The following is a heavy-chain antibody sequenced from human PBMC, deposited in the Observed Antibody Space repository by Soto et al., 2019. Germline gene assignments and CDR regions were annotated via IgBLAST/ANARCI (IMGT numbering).Heavy chain of an antibody. CDR1: DYTFTRYG. CDR3: AKNGQPPYYYYGLDV. CDR2: ISGYNGDT. V-gene: IGHV1-18*01. J-gene: IGHJ6*02. D-gene: IGHD2-8*01. Sequence: ASVKVSCKASDYTFTRYGISWVRQAPGLGLEWMGWISGYNGDTNYAQKFQGRVSMTIDTSTTTAYMELRSLRSDDTAVYYCAKNGQPPYYYYGLDVWGQGTKVTVSS.